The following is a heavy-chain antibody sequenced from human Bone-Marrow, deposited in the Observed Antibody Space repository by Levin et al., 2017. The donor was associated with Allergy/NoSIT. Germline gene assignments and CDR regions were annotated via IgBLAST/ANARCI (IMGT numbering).Heavy chain of an antibody. Sequence: PGGSLRLSCAASGFTFDDYAMHWVRQIPGKGLEWVSGISWNSGNIGYTESVKGRFTISRDNAKNSLYLQMNSLRAEDTALYYCTKNMDLSATRLLIDIWGQGTLVTVSS. CDR2: ISWNSGNI. D-gene: IGHD1-1*01. J-gene: IGHJ4*02. CDR1: GFTFDDYA. CDR3: TKNMDLSATRLLIDI. V-gene: IGHV3-9*01.